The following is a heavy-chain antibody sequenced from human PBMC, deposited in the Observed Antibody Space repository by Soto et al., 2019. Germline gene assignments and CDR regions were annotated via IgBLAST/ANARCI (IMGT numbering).Heavy chain of an antibody. CDR1: GGSISSGGYS. CDR3: ARGGDYYDSSGYYYEWSYYFDY. D-gene: IGHD3-22*01. CDR2: IYHSGST. V-gene: IGHV4-30-2*01. Sequence: SETLSLTCAVSGGSISSGGYSWSWIRQPPGKGLEWIGYIYHSGSTYYNPSLKSRVTISVDRSKNQFSLKLSSVTAADTAVYYCARGGDYYDSSGYYYEWSYYFDYWGQGTLVTVSS. J-gene: IGHJ4*02.